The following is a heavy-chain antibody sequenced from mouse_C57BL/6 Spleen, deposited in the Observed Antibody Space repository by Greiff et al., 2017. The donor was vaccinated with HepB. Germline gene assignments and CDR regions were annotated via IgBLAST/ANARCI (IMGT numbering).Heavy chain of an antibody. CDR3: AIYLEDYYAMDY. Sequence: EVKLMESGPELVKPGASVKMSCKASGYTFTDYNMHWVKQSHGKSLEWIGYINPNNGGTSYNQKFKGKATLTVNKSSSTAYMELRSLTSEDSAVYYCAIYLEDYYAMDYWGQGTSVTVSS. J-gene: IGHJ4*01. D-gene: IGHD5-5*01. V-gene: IGHV1-22*01. CDR2: INPNNGGT. CDR1: GYTFTDYN.